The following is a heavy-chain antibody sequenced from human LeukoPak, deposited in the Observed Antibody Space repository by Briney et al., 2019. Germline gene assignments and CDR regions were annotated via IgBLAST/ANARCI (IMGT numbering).Heavy chain of an antibody. J-gene: IGHJ4*02. CDR3: TRHTGASQYYFDY. D-gene: IGHD2-21*01. CDR2: ISDDTYNI. Sequence: GGSLRLSCAASGFSFNSHSMSRVRQAPGRGLEWVSFISDDTYNIHYTDSVRGRFIVSRDNAQSSLYLQMNSLRGEDSAVYYCTRHTGASQYYFDYWGQGILVTVSS. CDR1: GFSFNSHS. V-gene: IGHV3-48*01.